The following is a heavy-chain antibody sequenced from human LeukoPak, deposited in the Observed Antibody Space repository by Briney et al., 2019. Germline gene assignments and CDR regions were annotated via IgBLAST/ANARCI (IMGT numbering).Heavy chain of an antibody. CDR1: GGSISSYY. D-gene: IGHD5-12*01. V-gene: IGHV4-4*08. CDR3: ARELYSGYDWHYYYGMDV. Sequence: SETLSLTCTVSGGSISSYYWSWIRQPPGKGLEWLGYIYSSGSTNYNPSLKSRVTISVDTSKNQFSLKLSSVTAADTAVYYCARELYSGYDWHYYYGMDVWGQGTTVTVSS. J-gene: IGHJ6*02. CDR2: IYSSGST.